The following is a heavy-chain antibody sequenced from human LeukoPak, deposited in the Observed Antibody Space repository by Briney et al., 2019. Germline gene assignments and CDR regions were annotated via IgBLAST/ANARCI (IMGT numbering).Heavy chain of an antibody. V-gene: IGHV3-23*01. CDR2: ISGSGGST. CDR3: AKGHLRGYSYGLDY. J-gene: IGHJ4*02. CDR1: GFTFSSYA. D-gene: IGHD5-18*01. Sequence: GGSLRLSCAASGFTFSSYAMSWVRQAPGKGLEWVSAISGSGGSTYYADSVKGRFTISRDNFKNTLYLQMNSLGAEDTAVYYCAKGHLRGYSYGLDYWGQGTLITVSS.